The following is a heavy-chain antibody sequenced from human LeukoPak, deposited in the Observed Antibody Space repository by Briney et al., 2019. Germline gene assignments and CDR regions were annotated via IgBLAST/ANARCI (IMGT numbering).Heavy chain of an antibody. CDR3: ARRLTQYDCFDP. CDR2: TYYRSTWYN. J-gene: IGHJ5*02. CDR1: GDSVSSNSVT. Sequence: SQTLSLTCTISGDSVSSNSVTWNWIGQSPSRGLEWLGRTYYRSTWYNDYAVSVRGRITVNPDTSKNQFSLHLNSVTPEDTAVYYCARRLTQYDCFDPWGQGILVTVSS. D-gene: IGHD2-2*01. V-gene: IGHV6-1*01.